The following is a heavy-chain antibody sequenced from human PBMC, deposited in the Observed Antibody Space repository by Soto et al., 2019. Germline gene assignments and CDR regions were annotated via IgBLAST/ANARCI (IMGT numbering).Heavy chain of an antibody. CDR3: ARDQPPHY. CDR2: IYYSGST. CDR1: GGSVSSGSYY. V-gene: IGHV4-61*01. J-gene: IGHJ4*02. Sequence: QVQLQESGPGLVKPSETLSLTCTVSGGSVSSGSYYWSWIRQPPGKELEWIGYIYYSGSTNYNPSHKSRVTISVDTSKNQFSLKLSSVTAADTAVYYCARDQPPHYWGQGTLDTVSS.